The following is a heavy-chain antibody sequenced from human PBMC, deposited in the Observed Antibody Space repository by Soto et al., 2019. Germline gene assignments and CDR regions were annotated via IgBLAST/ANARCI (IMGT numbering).Heavy chain of an antibody. D-gene: IGHD6-13*01. J-gene: IGHJ6*02. Sequence: PGGSLRLSCAASGFIFSNFGMSWVRQAPGKGLEWVAVVSHDGIVQHYGDSVKGRFTISRDNSKNTLYLQMNSLRAEDTAVYYCAKEVSSSWYYYYGMDVWGQGTTVTV. CDR1: GFIFSNFG. CDR3: AKEVSSSWYYYYGMDV. V-gene: IGHV3-30*18. CDR2: VSHDGIVQ.